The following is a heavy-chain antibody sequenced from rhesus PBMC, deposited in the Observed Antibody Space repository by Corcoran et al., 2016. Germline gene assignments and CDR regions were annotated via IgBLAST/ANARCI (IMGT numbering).Heavy chain of an antibody. CDR3: ARRYSSAWFHDY. D-gene: IGHD6-31*01. J-gene: IGHJ4*01. V-gene: IGHV3-178*01. CDR1: GFTFSDSY. CDR2: ISPGGGTT. Sequence: EVQLVESGVGLAKPGGSLRLSCEASGFTFSDSYFDWVRKDPGKGLEWGSRISPGGGTTWYADSVKGRFTISREDAKNTLYLQMDSLRAEDTAVYYCARRYSSAWFHDYWGQGVLVTVSS.